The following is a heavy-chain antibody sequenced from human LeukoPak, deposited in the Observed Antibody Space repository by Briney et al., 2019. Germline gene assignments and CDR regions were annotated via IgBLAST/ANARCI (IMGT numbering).Heavy chain of an antibody. Sequence: SETLSLTCTVSGGSISTYYWSWIRQPPGKGLEWIGYIYYSGSTNYNPSLKSRVTISVDTSKNQFSLKPSSVTAADTAVYYCARGTLVGAIYNWFDPWGQGTLVTVSS. CDR1: GGSISTYY. CDR2: IYYSGST. J-gene: IGHJ5*02. CDR3: ARGTLVGAIYNWFDP. D-gene: IGHD1-26*01. V-gene: IGHV4-59*01.